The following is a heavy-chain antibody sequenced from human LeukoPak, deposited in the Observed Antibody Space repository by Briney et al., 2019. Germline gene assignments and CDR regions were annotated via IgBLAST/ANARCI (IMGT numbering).Heavy chain of an antibody. CDR2: INHSGST. V-gene: IGHV4-34*01. CDR3: ARQTGSGLFILP. CDR1: GGSFSGYY. D-gene: IGHD3/OR15-3a*01. J-gene: IGHJ4*02. Sequence: SETLSLTCAVYGGSFSGYYWSWIRQPPGKGLEWIGEINHSGSTNYNPSLKSRVTISVDTSKNQFSLKLSSVTAADTAVYYCARQTGSGLFILPGGQGTLVTVSS.